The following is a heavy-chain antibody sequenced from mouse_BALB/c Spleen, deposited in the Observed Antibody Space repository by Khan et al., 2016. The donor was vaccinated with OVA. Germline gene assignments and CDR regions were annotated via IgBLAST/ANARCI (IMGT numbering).Heavy chain of an antibody. Sequence: QIQLVQSGPELKKPGETVKICCKASGYTFTNNGMNWVKQNPGKGLKWMGWINTYTGEPTYVDDFKGRFAFSLETSATTAYLQINNLKNEDTATYFCARVGYAGTMDYWGQGTSVTVSS. J-gene: IGHJ4*01. CDR2: INTYTGEP. D-gene: IGHD2-14*01. CDR1: GYTFTNNG. V-gene: IGHV9-3-1*01. CDR3: ARVGYAGTMDY.